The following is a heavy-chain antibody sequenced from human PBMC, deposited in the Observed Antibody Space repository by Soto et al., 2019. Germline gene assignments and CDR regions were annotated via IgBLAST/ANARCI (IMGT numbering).Heavy chain of an antibody. J-gene: IGHJ4*02. CDR1: GISRHW. V-gene: IGHV3-74*01. Sequence: ELQLVESGGGLVKPGGSLRLSCVASGISRHWMHWVRQAPGKGLVLVSRINPESTTINYADYVKGRFSISRDNAKDTLYLQMNSLRAGDTAVYYCARGAYGDPVDSWCQGTLVNVSS. D-gene: IGHD4-17*01. CDR3: ARGAYGDPVDS. CDR2: INPESTTI.